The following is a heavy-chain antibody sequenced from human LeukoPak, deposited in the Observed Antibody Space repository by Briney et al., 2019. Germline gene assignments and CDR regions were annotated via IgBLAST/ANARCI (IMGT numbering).Heavy chain of an antibody. J-gene: IGHJ4*02. CDR2: IKQDGSEE. D-gene: IGHD3-16*01. V-gene: IGHV3-7*01. CDR1: GFTFSNYW. CDR3: AKDSHYAFDY. Sequence: GGSLRLSCAASGFTFSNYWMSWVRQAPGKGLEWVANIKQDGSEEYYVDSVRGRFTIPRDNARNSLYLQMNSLRAEDTAMYYCAKDSHYAFDYWGQGTLVTVSS.